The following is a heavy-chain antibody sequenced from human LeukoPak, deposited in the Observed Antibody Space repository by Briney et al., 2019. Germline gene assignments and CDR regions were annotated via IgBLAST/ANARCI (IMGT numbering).Heavy chain of an antibody. J-gene: IGHJ4*02. CDR3: ARDVDTAMVDY. D-gene: IGHD5-18*01. V-gene: IGHV3-30*03. CDR2: ISYDGSNK. Sequence: GGSLRLSCAASGFTFSNYGMHWVRQAPGKGLEWMAVISYDGSNKYYADSVKGRFTISRDNSKNTLYLQMNSLRAEDTAVYYCARDVDTAMVDYWGQGTLVTVSS. CDR1: GFTFSNYG.